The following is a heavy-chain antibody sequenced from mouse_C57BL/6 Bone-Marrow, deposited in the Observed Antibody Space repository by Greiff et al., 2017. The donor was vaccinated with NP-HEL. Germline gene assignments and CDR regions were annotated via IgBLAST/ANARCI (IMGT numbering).Heavy chain of an antibody. V-gene: IGHV1-76*01. CDR1: GYTFTDYY. CDR2: IYPGSGNT. Sequence: VQLQQSGAELVRPGASVKLSCKASGYTFTDYYINWVKQRPGQGLEWIARIYPGSGNTYYNEKFKGKATLTAEKSSSTAYMQLSSLTYEDSAVYFCARPYYGYDAAWFAYWGQGTLVTVSA. J-gene: IGHJ3*01. CDR3: ARPYYGYDAAWFAY. D-gene: IGHD2-9*01.